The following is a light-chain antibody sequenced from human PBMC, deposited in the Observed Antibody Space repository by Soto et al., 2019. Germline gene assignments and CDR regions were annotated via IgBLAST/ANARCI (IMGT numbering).Light chain of an antibody. CDR2: DVS. V-gene: IGLV2-14*01. CDR1: SSDVGGYNY. Sequence: QSVLTQPDSVSGSPGQSITISCTGTSSDVGGYNYVSWYQQHPGKAPKLMIYDVSNRPSGVSNRFSGSKSGNTAALTISGLQNEDEAAYYCSSYTSSSPPVVFGEGTKVTVL. J-gene: IGLJ2*01. CDR3: SSYTSSSPPVV.